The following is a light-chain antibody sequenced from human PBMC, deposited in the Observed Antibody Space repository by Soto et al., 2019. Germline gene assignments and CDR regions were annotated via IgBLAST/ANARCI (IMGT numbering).Light chain of an antibody. CDR1: QTIGSW. CDR2: KAS. J-gene: IGKJ1*01. CDR3: QEYNNYPWT. Sequence: DIQMTLSPSSLSASVGDRVTITSRASQTIGSWLTWYQQKPREAPKLLSYKASIFESGVPSRFSGSGSGTEFTTTIRSRQPSDFVTYYCQEYNNYPWTFGQGTKVDIK. V-gene: IGKV1-5*03.